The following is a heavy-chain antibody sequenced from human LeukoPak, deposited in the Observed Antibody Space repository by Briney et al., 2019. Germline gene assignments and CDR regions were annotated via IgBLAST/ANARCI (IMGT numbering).Heavy chain of an antibody. CDR2: ISRSGSTI. CDR1: GVTFSSYE. CDR3: AKDHVDTAMVSGDYFDY. Sequence: GGSLRLSCAASGVTFSSYEMNWLRHAPGKGLEGVSSISRSGSTIYYPDSVKSRFTISRDNSKNTLYLQMNSLRAEDTAVYYCAKDHVDTAMVSGDYFDYWGQGTLVTVSS. J-gene: IGHJ4*02. D-gene: IGHD5-18*01. V-gene: IGHV3-48*03.